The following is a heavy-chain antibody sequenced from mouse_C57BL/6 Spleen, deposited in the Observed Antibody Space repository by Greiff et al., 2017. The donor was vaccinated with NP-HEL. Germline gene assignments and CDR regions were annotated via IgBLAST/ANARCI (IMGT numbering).Heavy chain of an antibody. CDR1: GYTFTSYW. Sequence: VQLQQPGAELVKPGASVKLSCKASGYTFTSYWMHWVKQRPGQGLEWIGMIHPNSGSTNYNEKFKSKATLTVDKSSSTAYMQLSSLTSEDSAVYYCATYYYGSSYEAWFAYWGQGTLVTVSA. D-gene: IGHD1-1*01. J-gene: IGHJ3*01. CDR2: IHPNSGST. CDR3: ATYYYGSSYEAWFAY. V-gene: IGHV1-64*01.